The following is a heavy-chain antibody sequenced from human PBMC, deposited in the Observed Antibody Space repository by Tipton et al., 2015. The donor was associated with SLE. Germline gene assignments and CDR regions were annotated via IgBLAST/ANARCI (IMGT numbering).Heavy chain of an antibody. Sequence: TLSLTCTVSGGYINNYYWSWIRQPPGKGLEWIGEIFHSGSTNYNPSLKSRVTISVDNSKNQISLRLNSVTAADTAVYYCARETYDFVSAYYIDYWGHGILVTVSS. CDR2: IFHSGST. J-gene: IGHJ4*01. CDR1: GGYINNYY. CDR3: ARETYDFVSAYYIDY. V-gene: IGHV4-59*12. D-gene: IGHD3-3*01.